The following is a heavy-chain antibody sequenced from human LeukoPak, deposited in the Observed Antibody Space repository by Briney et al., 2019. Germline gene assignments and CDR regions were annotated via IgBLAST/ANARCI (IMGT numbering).Heavy chain of an antibody. CDR1: GFTFSSYA. J-gene: IGHJ4*02. CDR3: AKDCSSGWYFFSYFDY. Sequence: GGSLRFSCAASGFTFSSYAMSWVRQAPGKGLEWVSAISGSGGSTYYADSVKGRFTISRDNSKNTLYLQMNSLRAEDTAVYYCAKDCSSGWYFFSYFDYWGQGTLVTVSS. V-gene: IGHV3-23*01. D-gene: IGHD6-19*01. CDR2: ISGSGGST.